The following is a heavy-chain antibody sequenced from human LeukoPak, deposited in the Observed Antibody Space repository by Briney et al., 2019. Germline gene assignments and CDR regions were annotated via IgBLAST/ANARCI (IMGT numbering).Heavy chain of an antibody. CDR3: ARGNYIGGYYFDY. Sequence: GGSLRLSYAVSGFTFSSYGVNWVRQAPGKGLEWVSRISGSGGSTYYADSVRGRFTISRDNSKTTLYLQMNSLRAEDTAVYYCARGNYIGGYYFDYWGQGTLVTVSS. CDR1: GFTFSSYG. V-gene: IGHV3-23*01. CDR2: ISGSGGST. D-gene: IGHD1-7*01. J-gene: IGHJ4*02.